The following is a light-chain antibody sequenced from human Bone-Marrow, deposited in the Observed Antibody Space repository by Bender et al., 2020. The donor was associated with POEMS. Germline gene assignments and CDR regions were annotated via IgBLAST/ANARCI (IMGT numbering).Light chain of an antibody. CDR2: DVT. Sequence: QSALTQPASLSGSPGQSITISCTGTSSDVGGYNYVSWYQQHPGKAPKLMIYDVTLRPSGVSHRFSGSQSGNAASLTISGLQADDEADYYCSSYTTSSTWVFGGGTKLTVL. CDR1: SSDVGGYNY. J-gene: IGLJ3*02. CDR3: SSYTTSSTWV. V-gene: IGLV2-14*03.